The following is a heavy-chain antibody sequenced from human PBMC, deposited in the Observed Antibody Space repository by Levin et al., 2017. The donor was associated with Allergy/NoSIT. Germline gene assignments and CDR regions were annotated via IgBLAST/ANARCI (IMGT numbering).Heavy chain of an antibody. V-gene: IGHV1-2*02. CDR3: ASFTYRSGWYA. Sequence: ASVKVSCKASGYTFTDFYVHWVRQAPGQGLEWMGYINPNSGDTNYAQKFQGRVTVTRDTSISTAYMELSRLRSDDTAVYYCASFTYRSGWYAWGQGTLVTVSA. D-gene: IGHD6-19*01. CDR2: INPNSGDT. J-gene: IGHJ4*02. CDR1: GYTFTDFY.